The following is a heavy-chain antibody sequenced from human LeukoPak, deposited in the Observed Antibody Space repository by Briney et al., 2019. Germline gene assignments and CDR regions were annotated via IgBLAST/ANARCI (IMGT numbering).Heavy chain of an antibody. V-gene: IGHV3-23*01. Sequence: PGGSLRLSCTTSGFGSKNYAMSWVRLAPGKGLEWVSIISATGVNTYYADSVKGRFTISRDNSKNTLYLQMNSLRAEDTAVYYCARQPAGYSYGAGAFDIWGQGTKVTVSS. CDR2: ISATGVNT. CDR3: ARQPAGYSYGAGAFDI. D-gene: IGHD5-18*01. J-gene: IGHJ3*02. CDR1: GFGSKNYA.